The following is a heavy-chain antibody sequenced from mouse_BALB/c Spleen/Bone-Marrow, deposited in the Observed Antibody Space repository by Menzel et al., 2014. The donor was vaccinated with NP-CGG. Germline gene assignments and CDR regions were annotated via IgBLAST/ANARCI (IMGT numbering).Heavy chain of an antibody. J-gene: IGHJ2*01. D-gene: IGHD2-10*02. Sequence: VQLQQSGPELVKPGASVKISCKASGYSFTGYFMHWVKQRHVKSLEWIGRINPYNGATSYNQNFKDKASLTIDKSSSTAYMEVHSLTSEDSAVSYCAREGGLVPHYFDYWGQGTTLTVSS. CDR1: GYSFTGYF. V-gene: IGHV1-34*02. CDR2: INPYNGAT. CDR3: AREGGLVPHYFDY.